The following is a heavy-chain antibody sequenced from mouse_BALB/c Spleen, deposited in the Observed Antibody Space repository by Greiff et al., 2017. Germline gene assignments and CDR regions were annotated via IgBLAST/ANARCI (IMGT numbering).Heavy chain of an antibody. D-gene: IGHD2-13*01. CDR1: GFTFSSYG. V-gene: IGHV5-6-3*01. J-gene: IGHJ1*01. CDR2: INSNGGST. CDR3: ARDRGLGFDV. Sequence: EVNVVESGGGLVQPGGSLKLSCAASGFTFSSYGMSWVRQTPDKRLELVATINSNGGSTYYPDSVKGRFTISRDNAKNTLYLQMSSLKSEDTAMYYCARDRGLGFDVWGAGTTVTVSS.